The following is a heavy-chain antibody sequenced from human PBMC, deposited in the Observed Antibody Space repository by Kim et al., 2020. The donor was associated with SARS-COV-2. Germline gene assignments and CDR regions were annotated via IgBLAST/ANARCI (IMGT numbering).Heavy chain of an antibody. J-gene: IGHJ4*02. D-gene: IGHD2-8*02. Sequence: YAQKLQGRVTMTTVTSTSTAYMELRSLRSDDTAVYYCARDLWWGAAPPGYWGQGTLVTVSS. CDR3: ARDLWWGAAPPGY. V-gene: IGHV1-18*01.